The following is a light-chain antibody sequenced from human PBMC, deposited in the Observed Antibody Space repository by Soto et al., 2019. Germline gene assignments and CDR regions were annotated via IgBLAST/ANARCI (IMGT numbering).Light chain of an antibody. CDR1: QSVSSS. J-gene: IGKJ1*01. V-gene: IGKV3-11*01. CDR2: DAS. CDR3: QQRSSWRT. Sequence: EIVLTQSPATLSLSPGERATLSCRASQSVSSSLAWYQQKPGQTPRLLIFDASNRATGIPARFSGSGSGTDFTLTISSLEPEDFAVYYCQQRSSWRTFGQGTKVEIK.